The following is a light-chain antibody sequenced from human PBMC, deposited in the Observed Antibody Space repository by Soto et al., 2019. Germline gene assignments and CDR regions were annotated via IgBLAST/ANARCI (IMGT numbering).Light chain of an antibody. CDR1: QSVSSSY. Sequence: EIVLTQSPGTLSWSPGARATLSCRASQSVSSSYLAWYQQKPGPAPGLLIYGASSRATGIPDRFSGSGSGTDFTLTTSKLEPEDFAVYYCQQYGSSAGTFGQGTKLEIK. CDR2: GAS. V-gene: IGKV3-20*01. CDR3: QQYGSSAGT. J-gene: IGKJ2*01.